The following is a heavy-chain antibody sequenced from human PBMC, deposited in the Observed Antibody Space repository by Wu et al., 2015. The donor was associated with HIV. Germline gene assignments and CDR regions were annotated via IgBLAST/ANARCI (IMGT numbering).Heavy chain of an antibody. D-gene: IGHD1-1*01. CDR1: GYTFTGYY. CDR3: AREGDARTGDQLERNFDY. CDR2: INPNSGGT. Sequence: QVQLVQSGAEVKKPGASVKVSCKASGYTFTGYYMHWVRQAPGQGLEWMGWINPNSGGTNYAQKFQGRVTMTRDTSISTAYMELSRLRSDDTAVYYCAREGDARTGDQLERNFDYWGQGTLVTVSS. J-gene: IGHJ4*02. V-gene: IGHV1-2*02.